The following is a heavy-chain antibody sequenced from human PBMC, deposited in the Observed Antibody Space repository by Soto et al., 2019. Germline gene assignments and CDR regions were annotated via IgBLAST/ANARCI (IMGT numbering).Heavy chain of an antibody. CDR2: ITAGNGNT. Sequence: ASVKVSCKASGYTFTTYVMHWVRQAPGQRLEWMGWITAGNGNTKYSQKFQGRVTITRDTSASTAYMELSSLRSEDTAVYYCARATEGDFDYWGQGTLVTVSS. CDR3: ARATEGDFDY. J-gene: IGHJ4*02. V-gene: IGHV1-3*01. CDR1: GYTFTTYV.